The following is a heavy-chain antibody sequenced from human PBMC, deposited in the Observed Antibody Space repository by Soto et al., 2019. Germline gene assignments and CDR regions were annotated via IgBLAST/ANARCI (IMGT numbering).Heavy chain of an antibody. D-gene: IGHD1-7*01. V-gene: IGHV4-30-4*01. J-gene: IGHJ4*02. CDR2: IYYSGST. CDR1: GGSISSGDYY. Sequence: QVQLQESGPGLVKPSQTLSLTCTVSGGSISSGDYYWSWIRQPPGKGLEWIGYIYYSGSTYYNPSLKSRVTISVDTSKNQCSLKLSSVTAADTAVYYCASRPAGYNWNYFYFDYWGQGTLVTVSS. CDR3: ASRPAGYNWNYFYFDY.